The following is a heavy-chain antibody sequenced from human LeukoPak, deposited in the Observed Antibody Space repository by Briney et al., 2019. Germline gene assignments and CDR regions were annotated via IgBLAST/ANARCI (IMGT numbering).Heavy chain of an antibody. CDR3: ARVEWATIHYGMDV. D-gene: IGHD5-12*01. CDR2: IYHSGST. V-gene: IGHV4-38-2*01. J-gene: IGHJ6*04. CDR1: GHSISSGYY. Sequence: SETLSLTCAVSGHSISSGYYWGWIRQPPGKGLEWIGSIYHSGSTYYNPSLKSRVTISVDTSKNQFSLKLSSVTAADTAVYYCARVEWATIHYGMDVWGKGTTVTVSS.